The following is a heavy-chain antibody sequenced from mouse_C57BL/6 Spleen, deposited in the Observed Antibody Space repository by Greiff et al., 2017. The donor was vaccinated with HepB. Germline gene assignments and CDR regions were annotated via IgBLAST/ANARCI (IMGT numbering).Heavy chain of an antibody. V-gene: IGHV1-18*01. D-gene: IGHD1-1*01. J-gene: IGHJ4*01. CDR2: INPNNGGT. Sequence: EVQLQQSGPELVKPGASVKIPCKASGYTFTDYNMDWVKQSHGKSLEWIGDINPNNGGTIYNQKFQGKATLTVDKSSSTAYMELRSLTSEDTAVYYCARFGSSPYAMDYWGQGTSVTVSS. CDR3: ARFGSSPYAMDY. CDR1: GYTFTDYN.